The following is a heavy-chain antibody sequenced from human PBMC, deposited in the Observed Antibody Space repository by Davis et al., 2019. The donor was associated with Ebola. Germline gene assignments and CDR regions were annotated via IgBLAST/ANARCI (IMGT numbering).Heavy chain of an antibody. V-gene: IGHV3-15*01. CDR2: IKSEADGGTT. Sequence: GESLKISCAASGFTFNHAWMSWVRQAPGKGLEWVGRIKSEADGGTTDYAAPVKGRFTISRDDSENTLYLQMNTLKTEDTAVYYCATDIPTRPDKVDYWGQGTLVTVSS. CDR1: GFTFNHAW. D-gene: IGHD6-6*01. CDR3: ATDIPTRPDKVDY. J-gene: IGHJ4*02.